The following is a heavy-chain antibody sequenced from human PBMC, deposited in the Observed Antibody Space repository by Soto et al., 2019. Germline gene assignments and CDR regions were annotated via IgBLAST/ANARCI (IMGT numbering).Heavy chain of an antibody. Sequence: QVQLQESGPGLVKPSETLSLTCTVSGGSVSSGNYYWSWIRQPPGKGLEWIGFIYYTGSTSYNPALKSRATISMDTSKNQFSLKLTSVPAADTAVYYCAGALYCSGGSCSFDPWGQGTLVTVSS. CDR2: IYYTGST. CDR3: AGALYCSGGSCSFDP. D-gene: IGHD2-15*01. CDR1: GGSVSSGNYY. V-gene: IGHV4-61*01. J-gene: IGHJ5*02.